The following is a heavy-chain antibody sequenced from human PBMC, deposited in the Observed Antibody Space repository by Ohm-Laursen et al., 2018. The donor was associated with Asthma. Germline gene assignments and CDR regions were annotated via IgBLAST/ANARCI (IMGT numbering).Heavy chain of an antibody. J-gene: IGHJ4*02. CDR1: GFTFSTYA. V-gene: IGHV3-30*03. Sequence: SLRLSCAASGFTFSTYAMHWVRQAPGKGLEWVALISYDGSNKYYADSVKGRFTISRDDAENTLYLQMNSLRADDSAVYYCARGSLEGLQWGQGTLVTVSS. CDR2: ISYDGSNK. D-gene: IGHD5-24*01. CDR3: ARGSLEGLQ.